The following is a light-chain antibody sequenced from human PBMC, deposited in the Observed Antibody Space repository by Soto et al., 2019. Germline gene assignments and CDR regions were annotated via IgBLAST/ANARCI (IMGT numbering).Light chain of an antibody. CDR3: CSYAGGSNV. Sequence: QSVLTQPASVFGSPGQSIPISCTGTSSDVGSYRFVSWYQQHPGKAPTLMIYEGSERPSGVSDRFSGSKSGNTASLTISGLQAEDEADYFCCSYAGGSNVFGAGTKVTVL. CDR1: SSDVGSYRF. J-gene: IGLJ1*01. CDR2: EGS. V-gene: IGLV2-23*03.